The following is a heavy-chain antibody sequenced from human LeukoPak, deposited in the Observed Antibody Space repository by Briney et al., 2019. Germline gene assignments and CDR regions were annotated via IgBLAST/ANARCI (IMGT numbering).Heavy chain of an antibody. V-gene: IGHV3-9*01. J-gene: IGHJ6*02. CDR1: GFNFDDCA. CDR2: ISWKSGNI. Sequence: PGGSLRLSCTASGFNFDDCAMHWVRQAPGKGLEWVSGISWKSGNIGYADSVKGRFTISRGNAKNSLYLQMNSLRAEDTALYYCAKDRVATEYYYYYGMDVWGQGTTVTVSS. CDR3: AKDRVATEYYYYYGMDV. D-gene: IGHD5-12*01.